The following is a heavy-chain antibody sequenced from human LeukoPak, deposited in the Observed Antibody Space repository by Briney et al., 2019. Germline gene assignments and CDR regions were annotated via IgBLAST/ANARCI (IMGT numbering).Heavy chain of an antibody. Sequence: ASVKVSCKASGYTFIGYYIHWVRQAPGQGLEWMGWINPNSGATKYAQNFQGRVTMTRETSISTAYMELGRLTSDDTAIYYCARRARYCSGTSCFNYHFYTDVWGKGTTVTVSS. CDR2: INPNSGAT. V-gene: IGHV1-2*02. CDR3: ARRARYCSGTSCFNYHFYTDV. J-gene: IGHJ6*03. CDR1: GYTFIGYY. D-gene: IGHD2-2*01.